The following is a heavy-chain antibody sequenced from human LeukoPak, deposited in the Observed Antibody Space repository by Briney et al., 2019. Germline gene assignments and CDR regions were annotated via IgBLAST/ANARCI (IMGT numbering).Heavy chain of an antibody. D-gene: IGHD2-15*01. CDR2: ISYDGSNK. J-gene: IGHJ4*02. Sequence: PGGSLRLSCAASGFTFSSYAMHWVRQAPGKGLEWVAVISYDGSNKYYADSVKGRFTISRDNSKNTLCLQMNSLRAEDTAVYYCARENAAAVAATPYFDYWGQGTLVTASS. CDR3: ARENAAAVAATPYFDY. V-gene: IGHV3-30*04. CDR1: GFTFSSYA.